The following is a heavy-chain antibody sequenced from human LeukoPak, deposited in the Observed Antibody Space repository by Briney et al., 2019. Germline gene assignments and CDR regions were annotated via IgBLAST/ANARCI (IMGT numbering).Heavy chain of an antibody. D-gene: IGHD6-13*01. CDR1: GGSISSYY. CDR2: IYISGST. J-gene: IGHJ4*02. Sequence: SETLSLTCTLSGGSISSYYWSWIRQPAGKGLKWIGRIYISGSTNYNPPLKSRVTISVDTAKNQFSLKLSSVTAADTAVYYCARHKRSSRTQAVYFDYWGEGTLVTVSS. CDR3: ARHKRSSRTQAVYFDY. V-gene: IGHV4-4*07.